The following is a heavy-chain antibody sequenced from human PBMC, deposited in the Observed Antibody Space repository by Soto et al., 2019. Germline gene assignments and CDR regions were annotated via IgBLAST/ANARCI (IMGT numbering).Heavy chain of an antibody. CDR3: ATAATRAPRFDY. D-gene: IGHD1-26*01. V-gene: IGHV1-24*01. CDR1: GYTLTELS. CDR2: FDPEDGET. Sequence: ASVKVSCKVSGYTLTELSMHWVRQAPGKGLEWMGGFDPEDGETIYAQKFQGRVTMTEDTSTDTAYMELSSLRSEDTAVYYCATAATRAPRFDYWGQGTLVTVS. J-gene: IGHJ4*02.